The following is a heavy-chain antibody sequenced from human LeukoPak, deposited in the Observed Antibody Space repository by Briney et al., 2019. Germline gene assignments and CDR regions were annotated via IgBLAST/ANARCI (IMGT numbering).Heavy chain of an antibody. Sequence: GGSLRLSCAASGFIVTSNYMSWVRQAPGKGLEWVSVIYSGGSTYYVDSVKGRFTISRDNSKNTLYLQMNSLGAEDTAVYYCARVDSSSWIMDVWGQGTTVTVSS. D-gene: IGHD6-13*01. CDR1: GFIVTSNY. CDR2: IYSGGST. CDR3: ARVDSSSWIMDV. J-gene: IGHJ6*02. V-gene: IGHV3-53*05.